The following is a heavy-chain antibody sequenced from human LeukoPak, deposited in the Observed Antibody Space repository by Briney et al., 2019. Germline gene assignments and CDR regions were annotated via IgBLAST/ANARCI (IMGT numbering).Heavy chain of an antibody. J-gene: IGHJ4*02. CDR3: ARGVKYGQPDY. CDR2: IIPLFGSA. CDR1: GGTFSNYA. V-gene: IGHV1-69*05. Sequence: SVNVSCKASGGTFSNYAINWVRQAPGQGLEWMGGIIPLFGSANYAEKFQGRVTITTDDSTTTAYMVVSSLRSDDTAVYYCARGVKYGQPDYWGQGTLVTVSS. D-gene: IGHD2-8*01.